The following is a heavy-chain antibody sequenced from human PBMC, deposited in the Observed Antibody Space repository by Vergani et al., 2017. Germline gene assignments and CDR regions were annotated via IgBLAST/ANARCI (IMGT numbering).Heavy chain of an antibody. CDR1: GGSISSYY. D-gene: IGHD3-16*01. V-gene: IGHV4-59*01. Sequence: QVQLQESGPGLVKPSETLSLTCTVSGGSISSYYWSWIRQPPGKGLEWIGYIYYRGSTNYNPSLKSRVTISVDTSKNQFSLKLSSVTAADTAVYYCAREVWGNDYYYYYMDVWGKGTTVTVSS. CDR3: AREVWGNDYYYYYMDV. CDR2: IYYRGST. J-gene: IGHJ6*03.